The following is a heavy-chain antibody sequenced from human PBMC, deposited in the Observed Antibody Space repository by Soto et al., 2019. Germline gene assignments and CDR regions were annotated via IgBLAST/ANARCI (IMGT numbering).Heavy chain of an antibody. CDR3: ARDWAAAGTTYYYYYGMDV. CDR1: GYTFTSYY. J-gene: IGHJ6*02. V-gene: IGHV1-46*01. D-gene: IGHD6-13*01. Sequence: QVQLVQSGAEVKKPGASVKVSCKASGYTFTSYYMHWVRQAPGQGLEWMGIINPSGGSTSYAQKFQGRVTMTRDTSTSTVYMELSSLRSEDTAVYYCARDWAAAGTTYYYYYGMDVWGQGTTVTVSS. CDR2: INPSGGST.